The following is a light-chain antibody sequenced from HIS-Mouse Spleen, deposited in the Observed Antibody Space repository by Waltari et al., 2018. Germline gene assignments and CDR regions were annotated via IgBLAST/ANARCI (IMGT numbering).Light chain of an antibody. CDR3: CSYAGSSTWV. CDR2: EGS. CDR1: SSDVGSYNL. Sequence: QSALTQPASVSGSPGQSITISCTGTSSDVGSYNLVSWYQQHPGKAPTPMIYEGSNRPSGVANRFSGSKSGNTASLTISGLQAEDEADYYCCSYAGSSTWVFGGGTKLTVL. J-gene: IGLJ3*02. V-gene: IGLV2-23*01.